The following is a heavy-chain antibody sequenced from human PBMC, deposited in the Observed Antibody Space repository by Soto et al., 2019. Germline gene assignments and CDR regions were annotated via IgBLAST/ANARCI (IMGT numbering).Heavy chain of an antibody. CDR2: IWYDGSNK. V-gene: IGHV3-33*01. CDR1: GFTFSSYG. Sequence: GGSLRLSCAASGFTFSSYGMHWVRQSPGKGLEWVAVIWYDGSNKYYADSVKGRFTISRDNSKNTLYLQMNSLRAEDTAVYYCARDGDLDTAMDDLDYWGQGTLVTVSS. CDR3: ARDGDLDTAMDDLDY. J-gene: IGHJ4*02. D-gene: IGHD5-18*01.